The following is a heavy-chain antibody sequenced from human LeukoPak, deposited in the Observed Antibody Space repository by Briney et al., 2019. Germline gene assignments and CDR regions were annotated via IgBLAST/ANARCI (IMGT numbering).Heavy chain of an antibody. J-gene: IGHJ4*02. D-gene: IGHD2-2*01. V-gene: IGHV3-74*01. CDR3: ARDRAKPADY. CDR2: ITNDGSST. Sequence: GGSLRLSCAASGLTFSSHWMHWVRHAPGKGLVWVSRITNDGSSTTYADSVKGRFTISRDNAKNMLYLQVNSLRAEDTAVYYCARDRAKPADYWGQGTLVTVSS. CDR1: GLTFSSHW.